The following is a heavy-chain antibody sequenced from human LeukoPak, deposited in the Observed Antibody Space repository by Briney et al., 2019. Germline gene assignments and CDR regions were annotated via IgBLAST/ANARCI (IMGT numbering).Heavy chain of an antibody. V-gene: IGHV3-33*08. J-gene: IGHJ6*02. Sequence: PGRSLRLSCAASGFTFSSYGMHWVRQAPGKGLEWVAVIWYDGSNKYYADSVKGRFTISRDNSKNTLYLQMNSLRAEDTAVYYCARDCGGDCYWGGPEKDYYGMDVWGQGTTVTVSS. D-gene: IGHD2-21*02. CDR3: ARDCGGDCYWGGPEKDYYGMDV. CDR2: IWYDGSNK. CDR1: GFTFSSYG.